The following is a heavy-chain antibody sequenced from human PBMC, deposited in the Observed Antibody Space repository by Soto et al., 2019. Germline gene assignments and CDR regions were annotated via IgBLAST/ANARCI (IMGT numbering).Heavy chain of an antibody. V-gene: IGHV2-5*02. J-gene: IGHJ6*02. CDR1: GFSLTTVGVG. D-gene: IGHD3-3*01. CDR2: IYWDDDK. CDR3: AHRRAFIGVVYGMDV. Sequence: QITLKESGPTLVKPTQTLTLTCAFSGFSLTTVGVGVGWIRQPPGKALEWLALIYWDDDKRYSPSLKTRLSITKDTSKNQVVLRMTNMDPVDTGTYYCAHRRAFIGVVYGMDVWGQGTTVTVSS.